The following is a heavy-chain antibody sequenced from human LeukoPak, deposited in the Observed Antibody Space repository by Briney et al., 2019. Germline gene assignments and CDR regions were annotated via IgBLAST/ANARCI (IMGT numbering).Heavy chain of an antibody. D-gene: IGHD4-17*01. Sequence: PGGSLRLSCAASGFTFSSYAMSWVRQAPGKGLEWVSAISGSGGSTYYADSVKGRFTISRDNSKNTLYLQMNSLRAEDTAVYYCAKDKDMTTVTTRLLDYWGQGTLVTVSS. CDR1: GFTFSSYA. CDR3: AKDKDMTTVTTRLLDY. CDR2: ISGSGGST. V-gene: IGHV3-23*01. J-gene: IGHJ4*02.